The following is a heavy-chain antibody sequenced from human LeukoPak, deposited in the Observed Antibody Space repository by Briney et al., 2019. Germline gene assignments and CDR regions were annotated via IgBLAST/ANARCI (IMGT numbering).Heavy chain of an antibody. J-gene: IGHJ6*02. CDR3: ARQRGPSRGYYYGMDV. D-gene: IGHD3-10*01. CDR1: GGSISSYY. Sequence: KPSETLFLTCTVPGGSISSYYWSWIRQPPGKGLEWIGYIYYSGSTNYDPTLKSRVTISVDTSKNEFSLKLSSVTAADAAVYYCARQRGPSRGYYYGMDVGGQGTTVTVSS. CDR2: IYYSGST. V-gene: IGHV4-59*08.